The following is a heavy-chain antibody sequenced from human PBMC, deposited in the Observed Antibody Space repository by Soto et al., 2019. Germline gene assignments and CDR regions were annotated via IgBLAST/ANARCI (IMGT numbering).Heavy chain of an antibody. Sequence: SETLSLTCDVSGDFLTTYYWNWIRQSPGKGLEWIGYIFYGGHTNYNPSPRGRATISVDTSKNQSSLKLSSVTAADTAVYYCARSPQYSSGWNGGFDYWGQGTLVTVSS. J-gene: IGHJ4*02. V-gene: IGHV4-59*01. CDR2: IFYGGHT. CDR1: GDFLTTYY. CDR3: ARSPQYSSGWNGGFDY. D-gene: IGHD6-19*01.